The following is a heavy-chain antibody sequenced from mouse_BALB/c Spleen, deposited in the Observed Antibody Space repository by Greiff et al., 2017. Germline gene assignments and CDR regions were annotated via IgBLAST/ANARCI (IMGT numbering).Heavy chain of an antibody. Sequence: VQGVESGPGLVQPSQSLSITCTVSGFSLTSYGVHWVRQSPGKGLEWLGVIWSGGSTDYNAAFISRLSISKDNSKSQVFFKMNSLQADDTAIYYCARVYYGNYVHAMDYWGQGTSVTVSS. V-gene: IGHV2-4-1*01. J-gene: IGHJ4*01. CDR1: GFSLTSYG. CDR3: ARVYYGNYVHAMDY. D-gene: IGHD2-1*01. CDR2: IWSGGST.